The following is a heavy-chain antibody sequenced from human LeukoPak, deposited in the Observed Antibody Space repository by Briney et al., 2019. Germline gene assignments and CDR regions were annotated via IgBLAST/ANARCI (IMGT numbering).Heavy chain of an antibody. J-gene: IGHJ6*04. D-gene: IGHD2-2*01. CDR2: IYYSGST. V-gene: IGHV4-59*01. CDR1: GGSISSYY. CDR3: ARMPNYYYGMDV. Sequence: PSGTLSLTCTVSGGSISSYYWSWIRQPPGKGLEWIGYIYYSGSTNYNPSLKSRVTISVDTSKNQFSLKLSSVTAADTAVYYCARMPNYYYGMDVWGKGTTVTVSS.